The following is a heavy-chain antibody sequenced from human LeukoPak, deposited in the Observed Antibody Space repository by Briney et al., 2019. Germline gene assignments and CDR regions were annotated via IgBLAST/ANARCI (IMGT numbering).Heavy chain of an antibody. Sequence: SETLSLTCAVYGGSFSGYYWSWIRQPPGKGLEWIGEINHSGSTYYNPSLKSRVTISVDRSKNQFSLKLSSVTAADTAVYYCARAGGLYCSSTSCYTNYYGMDVWGQGTTVTVSS. D-gene: IGHD2-2*02. J-gene: IGHJ6*02. V-gene: IGHV4-34*01. CDR3: ARAGGLYCSSTSCYTNYYGMDV. CDR1: GGSFSGYY. CDR2: INHSGST.